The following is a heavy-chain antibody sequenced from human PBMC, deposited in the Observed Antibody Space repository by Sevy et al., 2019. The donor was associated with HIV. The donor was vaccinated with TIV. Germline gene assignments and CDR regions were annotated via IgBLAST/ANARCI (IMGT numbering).Heavy chain of an antibody. CDR1: GFTFSSYG. J-gene: IGHJ4*02. CDR2: ISYDGSNK. V-gene: IGHV3-30*18. Sequence: GGSLRLSCAASGFTFSSYGMHWVRQAPGKGLEWVAVISYDGSNKYYADSVKGRFTISRDNSKNTLYLQMNSLRAEDTVVYYCAKDVVGGATLPGPFDYWGQGTLVTVSS. D-gene: IGHD1-26*01. CDR3: AKDVVGGATLPGPFDY.